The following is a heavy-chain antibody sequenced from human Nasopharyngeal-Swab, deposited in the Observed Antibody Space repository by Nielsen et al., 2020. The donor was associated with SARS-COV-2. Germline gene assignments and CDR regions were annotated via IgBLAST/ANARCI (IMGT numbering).Heavy chain of an antibody. CDR2: IYYSGST. V-gene: IGHV4-39*07. CDR3: ARCSGWDRRNDY. J-gene: IGHJ4*02. D-gene: IGHD6-19*01. Sequence: RQAPGKGLEWIGSIYYSGSTYYNPSLKSRVTISVDTSKNQFSLKLSSVTAADTAVYYCARCSGWDRRNDYWSQGTLVTVSS.